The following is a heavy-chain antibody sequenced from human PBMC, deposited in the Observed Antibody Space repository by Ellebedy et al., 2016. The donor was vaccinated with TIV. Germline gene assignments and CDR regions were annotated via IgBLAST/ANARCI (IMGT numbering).Heavy chain of an antibody. CDR1: GFTVSSNY. CDR3: AREWIVVVPAAMLDYYYGMDV. CDR2: IYSGGST. J-gene: IGHJ6*02. D-gene: IGHD2-2*01. V-gene: IGHV3-53*01. Sequence: GGSLRLSCAASGFTVSSNYMSWVRQAPGKGLEWVSVIYSGGSTYYADSVKGRFTISRDNSKNTLYLQMNSLRAEDTAVYYCAREWIVVVPAAMLDYYYGMDVWGQGTTVTVSS.